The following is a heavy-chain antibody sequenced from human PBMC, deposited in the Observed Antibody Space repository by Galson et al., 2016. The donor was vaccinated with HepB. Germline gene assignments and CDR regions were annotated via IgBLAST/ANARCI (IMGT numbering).Heavy chain of an antibody. J-gene: IGHJ4*02. Sequence: SLRLSCVASGFTFDNYAMHWVRQAPGKGLEWVSGISSTSGSVAYADSVKGRFTISRNNSKNSLFLQMNSLSPEDTALYYCAKSWRDSSGHDFYFDYWGQGTLVTVSS. CDR1: GFTFDNYA. D-gene: IGHD3-22*01. CDR2: ISSTSGSV. CDR3: AKSWRDSSGHDFYFDY. V-gene: IGHV3-9*01.